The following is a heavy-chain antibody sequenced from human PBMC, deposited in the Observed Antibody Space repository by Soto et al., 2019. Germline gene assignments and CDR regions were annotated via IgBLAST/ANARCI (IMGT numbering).Heavy chain of an antibody. V-gene: IGHV1-46*01. D-gene: IGHD3-3*01. Sequence: GASVKVSCKASGYTFTSYYMHWVRQAPGQGLEWMGIINPSGGSTSYAQKFQGRVTMTRDTSTSTVYMELSSLRSEDTAVYYCAREGEGILRFLEWSSPAHGMDVWGQGTTVTVSS. J-gene: IGHJ6*02. CDR1: GYTFTSYY. CDR2: INPSGGST. CDR3: AREGEGILRFLEWSSPAHGMDV.